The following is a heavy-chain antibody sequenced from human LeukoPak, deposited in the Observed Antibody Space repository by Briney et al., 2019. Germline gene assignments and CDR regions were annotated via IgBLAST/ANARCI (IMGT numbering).Heavy chain of an antibody. J-gene: IGHJ4*02. Sequence: GGSLRLSCAASGFVFSSYAMTWVRQTPGKGLEWVSDTSGGGGSTYYADSVKGRFTISRDNSKDTLYLQLNSLRAEDMAVYYCAKVGTYEILTGYSPHLDYWGQGTLVTVSS. CDR2: TSGGGGST. D-gene: IGHD3-9*01. CDR3: AKVGTYEILTGYSPHLDY. CDR1: GFVFSSYA. V-gene: IGHV3-23*01.